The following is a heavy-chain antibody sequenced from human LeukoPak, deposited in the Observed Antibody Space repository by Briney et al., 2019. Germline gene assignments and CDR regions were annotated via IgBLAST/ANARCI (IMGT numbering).Heavy chain of an antibody. CDR1: GGCISSYY. V-gene: IGHV4-59*01. CDR3: AGGGDSGGYYYPMFDY. D-gene: IGHD3-22*01. J-gene: IGHJ4*02. CDR2: IYYSGST. Sequence: SETLSLTCTVSGGCISSYYWSWIRQPPGKGLEWIGYIYYSGSTNYNPSLKSRVTISVDTSKNQFSLKLNSVTAADTAVYYCAGGGDSGGYYYPMFDYWGQGTLVTVSS.